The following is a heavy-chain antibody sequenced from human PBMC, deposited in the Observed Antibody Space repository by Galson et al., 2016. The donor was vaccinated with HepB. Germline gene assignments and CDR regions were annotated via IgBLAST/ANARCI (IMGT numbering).Heavy chain of an antibody. V-gene: IGHV4-59*08. CDR2: INYSGTA. J-gene: IGHJ4*02. CDR3: ARAAPGLASPGNVRLFDF. CDR1: GDSISGYY. D-gene: IGHD4-23*01. Sequence: SETLSLTCRVSGDSISGYYWSWIRQPPGKGLEWIGYINYSGTAYYNPSLRSRVTMSADASKNQVSLSLTSVSATDTAVYYCARAAPGLASPGNVRLFDFWGQGTLVTVSS.